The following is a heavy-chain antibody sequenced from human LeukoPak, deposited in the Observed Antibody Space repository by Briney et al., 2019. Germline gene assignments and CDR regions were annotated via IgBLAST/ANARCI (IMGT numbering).Heavy chain of an antibody. V-gene: IGHV5-51*01. Sequence: GESLKISCKGSGYSFTSYWIGWVRQMPGKGLEWMGIIYPGDSDTRYSPSFRGQVTISADKSISTAYLQWSSLKASDTAMYYCARPPNYDYVWGSSDAFDIWGQGTMVTVSS. CDR3: ARPPNYDYVWGSSDAFDI. CDR1: GYSFTSYW. D-gene: IGHD3-16*01. J-gene: IGHJ3*02. CDR2: IYPGDSDT.